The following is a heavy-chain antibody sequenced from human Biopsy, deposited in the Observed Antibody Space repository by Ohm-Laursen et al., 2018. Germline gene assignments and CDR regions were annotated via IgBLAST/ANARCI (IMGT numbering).Heavy chain of an antibody. CDR3: ARAVGIAAAPIDY. D-gene: IGHD2-15*01. CDR1: GFPVSDYY. J-gene: IGHJ4*02. V-gene: IGHV3-11*01. CDR2: INSSGSTK. Sequence: GSLRLSCSASGFPVSDYYMSWIRQAPGRGLEWVSDINSSGSTKYHAESVEGRFTISRDNAMNSVYLQMNSLRGEDTAVYYCARAVGIAAAPIDYWGQGTLVTVSS.